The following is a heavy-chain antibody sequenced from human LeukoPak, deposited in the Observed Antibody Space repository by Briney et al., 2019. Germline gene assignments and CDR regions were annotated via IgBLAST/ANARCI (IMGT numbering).Heavy chain of an antibody. Sequence: GGSLRLSCAASGFTFSSYWMHWVRQARWKGLVWVSRINSDGSSTSYADSVKGRFTISRDNAKNTLYLQMNSLRAEDTAVYYCARVGSYGSPSDYWGQGTLVTVSS. V-gene: IGHV3-74*01. J-gene: IGHJ4*02. CDR1: GFTFSSYW. CDR2: INSDGSST. D-gene: IGHD3-16*01. CDR3: ARVGSYGSPSDY.